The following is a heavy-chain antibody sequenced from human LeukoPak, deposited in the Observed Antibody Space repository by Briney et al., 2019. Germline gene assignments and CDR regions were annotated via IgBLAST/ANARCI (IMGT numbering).Heavy chain of an antibody. CDR2: IKTDGSEK. CDR1: GFTFSSYA. J-gene: IGHJ4*02. CDR3: ARGAYD. D-gene: IGHD2-8*01. Sequence: GGSLRLSCAASGFTFSSYAMSWVRQAPGKGLEWVANIKTDGSEKIYVDSLKGRFTISRDNAKNSLYLQMNSLRAEDTAVYYCARGAYDWGQGTLVTVSS. V-gene: IGHV3-7*03.